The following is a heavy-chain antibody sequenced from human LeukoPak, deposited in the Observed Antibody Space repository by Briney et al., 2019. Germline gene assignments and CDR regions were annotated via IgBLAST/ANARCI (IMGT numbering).Heavy chain of an antibody. CDR1: GFTFSSYA. CDR3: ARVFSSGRYEFAFDI. CDR2: ISYDGSNK. D-gene: IGHD6-19*01. V-gene: IGHV3-30*04. Sequence: GGSLRLSCAASGFTFSSYAMHWVRQAPGKGLEWVAVISYDGSNKYYADSVKGRFTISRDNSKNTLYLQMNSLRAEDTAVYYCARVFSSGRYEFAFDIWGQGTMVTVPS. J-gene: IGHJ3*02.